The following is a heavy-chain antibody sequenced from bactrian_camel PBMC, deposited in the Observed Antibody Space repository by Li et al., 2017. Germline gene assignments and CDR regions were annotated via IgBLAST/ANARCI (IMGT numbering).Heavy chain of an antibody. CDR1: GFTFTTYY. V-gene: IGHV3-2*01. CDR3: ATRLTYGGSWYPPDFGY. J-gene: IGHJ6*01. CDR2: IYNDGSNR. D-gene: IGHD6*01. Sequence: QLVEFGGDLVQPGGSLRLSCKPSGFTFTTYYMSWIRQAPGKGLEWVTSIYNDGSNRYYTASVTGRFSISIGKGNDKNTVYLQMNSLKTEDTAVYYCATRLTYGGSWYPPDFGYWGQGTQVTVS.